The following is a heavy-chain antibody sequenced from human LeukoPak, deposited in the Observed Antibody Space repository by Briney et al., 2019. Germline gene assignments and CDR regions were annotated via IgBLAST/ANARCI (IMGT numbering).Heavy chain of an antibody. J-gene: IGHJ4*02. D-gene: IGHD6-19*01. V-gene: IGHV3-23*01. CDR2: IEYGESTT. CDR1: GFTLSSYE. CDR3: ARNSGWYGIS. Sequence: GGSLRLSCMVSGFTLSSYEMSWIRQAPGKGLEWVSSIEYGESTTHYADSVRGQFTISRDNYKNTLYLQLTSLSDDDTAVYFCARNSGWYGISWGQGTLVIVSS.